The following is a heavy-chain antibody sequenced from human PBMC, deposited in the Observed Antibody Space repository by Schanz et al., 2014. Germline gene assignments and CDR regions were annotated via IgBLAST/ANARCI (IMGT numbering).Heavy chain of an antibody. V-gene: IGHV1-18*01. Sequence: QVQLVQSGAEVKKPGASVKVSCKASGYTFTSHGISWVRQAPGQGLEWMGWITAYNGDTNYALKLQGRVTMTTDTCTGTAYMELRSLRSDDTALYYCTRGGYSYALSAFDIWGQGTMVTVSS. CDR3: TRGGYSYALSAFDI. CDR1: GYTFTSHG. J-gene: IGHJ3*02. D-gene: IGHD5-18*01. CDR2: ITAYNGDT.